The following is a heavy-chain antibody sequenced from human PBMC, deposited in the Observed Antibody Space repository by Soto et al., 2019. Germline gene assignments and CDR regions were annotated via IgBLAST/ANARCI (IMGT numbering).Heavy chain of an antibody. J-gene: IGHJ4*02. CDR3: ARAGGLYGSGSYYDFDY. CDR2: IYSSGST. Sequence: SETLSLTCTVSGGSVSSGSYYWSWIRQPPGKGLEWIGYIYSSGSTNYNPSLKSRVTISVDTSKNQFSLKLSSVTAADTAVYYCARAGGLYGSGSYYDFDYWGQGTLVTVSS. D-gene: IGHD3-10*01. CDR1: GGSVSSGSYY. V-gene: IGHV4-61*01.